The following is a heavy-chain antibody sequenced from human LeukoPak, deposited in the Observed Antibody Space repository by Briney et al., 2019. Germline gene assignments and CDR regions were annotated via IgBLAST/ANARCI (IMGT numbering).Heavy chain of an antibody. Sequence: GGSLRLSCAASGFTLSTYSMNWVRQAPGKGLEWVSSITSSSSYYADSVKGRFTISRDNAKNSLYLQMNSLRAEDTAVYYCARPAGSGWHGYFAYWGQGTLVTVSS. CDR1: GFTLSTYS. CDR2: ITSSSSY. V-gene: IGHV3-21*01. J-gene: IGHJ4*02. D-gene: IGHD6-19*01. CDR3: ARPAGSGWHGYFAY.